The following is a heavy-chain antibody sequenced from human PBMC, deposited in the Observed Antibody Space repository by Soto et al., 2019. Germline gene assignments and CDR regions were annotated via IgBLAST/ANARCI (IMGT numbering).Heavy chain of an antibody. CDR1: GGTFSSYA. CDR2: IIPIFGTA. V-gene: IGHV1-69*01. CDR3: AKGGNYDLVYYYYGMDV. Sequence: QVQLVQSGAEVKKPGSSVKVSCKASGGTFSSYAISWVRQAPGQGLEWMGGIIPIFGTANYAQKFQGRVTITADESTSTAYMELSSLRSEDTAVYYCAKGGNYDLVYYYYGMDVWGQGTTVTVSS. J-gene: IGHJ6*02. D-gene: IGHD1-26*01.